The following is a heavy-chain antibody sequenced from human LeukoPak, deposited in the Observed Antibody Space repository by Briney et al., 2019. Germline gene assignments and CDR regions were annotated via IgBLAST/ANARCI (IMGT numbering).Heavy chain of an antibody. V-gene: IGHV4-34*09. CDR2: IHHSGST. CDR3: ANYGSGSYRFDP. CDR1: GGSFSGYY. D-gene: IGHD3-10*01. Sequence: SETLSLTCAVYGGSFSGYYWSWIRQHPGKGLEWIGYIHHSGSTYYNPSLKSRLIISLDTSKNQFSLKLNSVTAADTAVYYCANYGSGSYRFDPWGQGTLVTVSS. J-gene: IGHJ5*01.